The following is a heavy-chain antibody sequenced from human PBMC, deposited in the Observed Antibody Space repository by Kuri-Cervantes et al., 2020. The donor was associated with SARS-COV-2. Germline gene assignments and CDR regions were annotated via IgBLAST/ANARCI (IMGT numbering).Heavy chain of an antibody. CDR3: AKRRGSRHDLDF. V-gene: IGHV5-51*01. D-gene: IGHD3-16*01. CDR1: GYTFDNYW. J-gene: IGHJ3*01. CDR2: IYPGDSDS. Sequence: GGSLRLSCKGSGYTFDNYWIGWVRQMPGKGLEWMGIIYPGDSDSRYSPSFEGQVTISVDRSISTAYLQWSSLKASDTAMYYCAKRRGSRHDLDFWGQGTKVTVSS.